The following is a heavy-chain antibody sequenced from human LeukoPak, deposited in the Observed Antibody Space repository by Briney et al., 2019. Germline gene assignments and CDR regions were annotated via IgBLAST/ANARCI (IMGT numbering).Heavy chain of an antibody. CDR2: IYSGGST. CDR3: ARDRFYYDTSGYPFDY. D-gene: IGHD3-22*01. CDR1: GITVSSNY. Sequence: GGSLRLSCAASGITVSSNYMSWVRQAPGKVLEWVSVIYSGGSTYYADSVKGRFTISRDNSKNTLYLQMNSLRAEDTAVYYCARDRFYYDTSGYPFDYWGQGTLVTVSS. V-gene: IGHV3-66*01. J-gene: IGHJ4*02.